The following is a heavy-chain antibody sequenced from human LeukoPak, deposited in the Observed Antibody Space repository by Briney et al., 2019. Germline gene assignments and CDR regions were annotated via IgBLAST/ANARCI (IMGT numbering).Heavy chain of an antibody. J-gene: IGHJ4*02. CDR1: GGSFSGYY. V-gene: IGHV4-34*01. D-gene: IGHD1-1*01. Sequence: SETLSLTCAVYGGSFSGYYWSWIRQPPGKGLEGIGEINHSGSTNYNPSLKSRVTISVDTSKNQFSLKLSSVTAADTAVYYCARHVLRGWEREYYFDYWGQGTLVTVSS. CDR3: ARHVLRGWEREYYFDY. CDR2: INHSGST.